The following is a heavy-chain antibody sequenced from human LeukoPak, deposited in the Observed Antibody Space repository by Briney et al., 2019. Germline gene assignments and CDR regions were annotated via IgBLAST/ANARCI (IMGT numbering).Heavy chain of an antibody. CDR2: INSDGSSI. CDR3: AKANWGLEVGLLWFGDQGEYYFDY. D-gene: IGHD3-10*01. J-gene: IGHJ4*02. V-gene: IGHV3-74*01. Sequence: PGRSLRLSCAASGFTFSSYWMHWVRQAPGKGLVWVSRINSDGSSISYADSVKGRFTISRDNAKNTLYLQMNSLRAEDTAVYYCAKANWGLEVGLLWFGDQGEYYFDYWGQGTLVTVSS. CDR1: GFTFSSYW.